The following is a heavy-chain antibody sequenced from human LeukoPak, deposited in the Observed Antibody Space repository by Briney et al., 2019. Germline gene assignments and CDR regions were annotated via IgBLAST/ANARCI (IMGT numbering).Heavy chain of an antibody. CDR2: INHSGST. CDR1: GGSFSGYY. CDR3: ARGNRGTRYCSSTSCYIPPLYYYYYGMDV. D-gene: IGHD2-2*02. Sequence: SETLSLTCAVYGGSFSGYYWSWIRQPPGKGLGWIGEINHSGSTNYNPSLESRVTISVDTSKNQFSLKLSSVTAADTAVYYCARGNRGTRYCSSTSCYIPPLYYYYYGMDVWGQGTTVTVSS. J-gene: IGHJ6*02. V-gene: IGHV4-34*01.